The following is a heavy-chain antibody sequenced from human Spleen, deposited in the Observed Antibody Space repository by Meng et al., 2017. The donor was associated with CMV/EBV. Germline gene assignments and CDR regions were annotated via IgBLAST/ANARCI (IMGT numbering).Heavy chain of an antibody. J-gene: IGHJ4*02. CDR3: ARVTYSGYDFHIDY. CDR1: GFTFSSYW. V-gene: IGHV3-7*01. CDR2: IKQDGSEK. Sequence: GGSLRLSYAASGFTFSSYWMSWVRQAPGKGLEWVANIKQDGSEKYYVDSVKGRFTISRDNAKNSLYLQMNSLRAEDTAVYYCARVTYSGYDFHIDYWGQGTLVTVSS. D-gene: IGHD5-12*01.